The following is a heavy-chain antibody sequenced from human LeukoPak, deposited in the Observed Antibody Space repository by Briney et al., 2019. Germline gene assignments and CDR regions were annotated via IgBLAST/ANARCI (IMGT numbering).Heavy chain of an antibody. J-gene: IGHJ4*02. V-gene: IGHV1-18*01. CDR3: AREYYDYYEGFDY. CDR2: ISAYNGNT. D-gene: IGHD3-22*01. Sequence: GASVKVSCKASGYTFTSYDISWLRQAPGQGREWMGRISAYNGNTNYAQKLQGRVTMTTDTSTRTAYMELRSLRSDDTAVYFCAREYYDYYEGFDYWGQGTLVTVSS. CDR1: GYTFTSYD.